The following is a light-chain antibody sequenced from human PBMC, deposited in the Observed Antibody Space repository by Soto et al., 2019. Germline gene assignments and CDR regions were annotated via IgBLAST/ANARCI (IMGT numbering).Light chain of an antibody. J-gene: IGKJ3*01. CDR2: DAS. V-gene: IGKV3-11*01. CDR3: QHPTIRPFS. CDR1: QSVNNY. Sequence: EIVLTQSPPTLSMSPGERATLSCRASQSVNNYLAWYQQRPGQAPRLLIYDASNRATGIPARFSGSGSGTDFTLTISILEPQDFALYYCQHPTIRPFSSGAGAKADIK.